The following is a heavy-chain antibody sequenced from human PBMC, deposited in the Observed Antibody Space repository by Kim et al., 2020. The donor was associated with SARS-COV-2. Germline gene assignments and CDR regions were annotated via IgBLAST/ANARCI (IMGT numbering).Heavy chain of an antibody. Sequence: YTPSLQRRVTLSVEPSKNQFSLKLSSVTAADTAVYYCAVLLLWNLGGFDYWGQGTLVTVSS. J-gene: IGHJ4*02. D-gene: IGHD3-10*01. CDR3: AVLLLWNLGGFDY. V-gene: IGHV4-31*02.